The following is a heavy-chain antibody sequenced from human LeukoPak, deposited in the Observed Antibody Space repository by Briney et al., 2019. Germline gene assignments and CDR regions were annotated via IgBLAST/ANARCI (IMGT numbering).Heavy chain of an antibody. V-gene: IGHV3-7*01. J-gene: IGHJ3*02. CDR2: IRKDESVK. Sequence: GGSLRLSCAASGFRFSDYWMTWLRQAPGKGLEWVANIRKDESVKNYVDSVKGRFTISRDNARNSLYLQMDSLRAEDTAVYYCARDANYCSSPICYDVFEIWGQGTMVTVSA. CDR1: GFRFSDYW. D-gene: IGHD2-2*01. CDR3: ARDANYCSSPICYDVFEI.